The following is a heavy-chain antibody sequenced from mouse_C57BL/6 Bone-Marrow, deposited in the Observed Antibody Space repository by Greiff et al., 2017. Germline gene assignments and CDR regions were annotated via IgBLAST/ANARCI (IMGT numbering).Heavy chain of an antibody. CDR1: GYTFTDYY. CDR2: IFPGSGST. Sequence: QVQLQQPGAELVKPGASVKLSCKASGYTFTDYYINWVKQRPGQGLEWIGWIFPGSGSTYYNEKFKGKATLTVDKSSSTAYMLLSSLTSEDSAVYFCARYYGSSPFDYWGQGTTLTVSS. V-gene: IGHV1-75*01. D-gene: IGHD1-1*01. J-gene: IGHJ2*01. CDR3: ARYYGSSPFDY.